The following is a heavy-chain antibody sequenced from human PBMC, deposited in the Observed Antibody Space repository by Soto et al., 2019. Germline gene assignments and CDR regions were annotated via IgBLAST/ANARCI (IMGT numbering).Heavy chain of an antibody. Sequence: QVHLVQSGAEVKKPGASVKVSCKTSGYTFTTYGISWVRQAPGQGLEWMGWISAYNGNTNYAQKLQGRVTMTTDTSTSTAYMELRSLRSDDTAVXXXARDLYSYGYYAMDVWGQGTTVTVSS. CDR1: GYTFTTYG. D-gene: IGHD5-18*01. CDR2: ISAYNGNT. V-gene: IGHV1-18*04. CDR3: ARDLYSYGYYAMDV. J-gene: IGHJ6*02.